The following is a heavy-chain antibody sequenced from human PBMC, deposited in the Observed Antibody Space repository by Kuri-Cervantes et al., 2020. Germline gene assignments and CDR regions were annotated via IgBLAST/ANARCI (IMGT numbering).Heavy chain of an antibody. CDR3: ARGPPDIVVVPAVSWGGYMDV. D-gene: IGHD2-2*01. V-gene: IGHV1-45*02. J-gene: IGHJ6*03. CDR1: GYTFTYRY. CDR2: ITPFNGNT. Sequence: SVKVSCKASGYTFTYRYLHWVRQAPGQALEWMGWITPFNGNTNYAQKFQDRVTITRDRSMSTAYMELSSLRSEDTAVYYRARGPPDIVVVPAVSWGGYMDVWGKGTTVTVSS.